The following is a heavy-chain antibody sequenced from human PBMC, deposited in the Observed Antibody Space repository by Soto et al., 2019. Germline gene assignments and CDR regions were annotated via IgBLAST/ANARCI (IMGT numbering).Heavy chain of an antibody. CDR2: ISTYNGNT. CDR3: ARDPFHVLMVNAPNLYGMDV. Sequence: ASVKVSCTASGYTFTSYAMHWVRQAPGQGLEWMGRISTYNGNTNYPQSLQGRLTMTTDTSTTTAYMELRSLRSDDTAVYYCARDPFHVLMVNAPNLYGMDVWGQGTTVTVSS. D-gene: IGHD2-8*01. J-gene: IGHJ6*02. CDR1: GYTFTSYA. V-gene: IGHV1-18*01.